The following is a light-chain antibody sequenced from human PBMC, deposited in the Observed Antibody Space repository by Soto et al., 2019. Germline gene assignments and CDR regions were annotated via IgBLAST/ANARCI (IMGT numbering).Light chain of an antibody. J-gene: IGKJ2*01. V-gene: IGKV1-33*01. CDR2: DAF. CDR3: QKNNNLPRYT. CDR1: HDIGIY. Sequence: DIQMTQSPSSLSASVGDRVVITCQASHDIGIYLNWYQQKPGKAPKLLIYDAFNLETGVPSRLSGIGSGTDLPFSSTTLRLKDIAQYTCQKNNNLPRYTFGQGTKLEIK.